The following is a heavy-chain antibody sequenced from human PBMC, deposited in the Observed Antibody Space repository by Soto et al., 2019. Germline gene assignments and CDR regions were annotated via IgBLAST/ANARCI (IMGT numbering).Heavy chain of an antibody. Sequence: ASVKVSCKASGYTFTSYAMHWVRQAPGQRLEWMGWINAGNGNTKYSQKFQGRVTITRDTSASTAYMELSSLRSEDTAVYYCARVVVQAAPTPDNYYYGLDFWGQGTTVTAP. D-gene: IGHD2-2*01. CDR1: GYTFTSYA. J-gene: IGHJ6*02. V-gene: IGHV1-3*01. CDR2: INAGNGNT. CDR3: ARVVVQAAPTPDNYYYGLDF.